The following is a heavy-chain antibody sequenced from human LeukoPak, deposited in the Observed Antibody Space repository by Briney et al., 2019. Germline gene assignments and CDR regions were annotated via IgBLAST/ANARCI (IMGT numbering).Heavy chain of an antibody. CDR3: AKDLMSSSAPFDY. CDR2: ISGSGGST. J-gene: IGHJ4*02. Sequence: GGSLRLSCAASGFTFSSYDMSWVRQAPGKGLEWVSAISGSGGSTYYADSVKGRFTISRDNSKNTLYLQMNSLRAEDTAVYYCAKDLMSSSAPFDYWGQGTLVTVSS. CDR1: GFTFSSYD. D-gene: IGHD6-6*01. V-gene: IGHV3-23*01.